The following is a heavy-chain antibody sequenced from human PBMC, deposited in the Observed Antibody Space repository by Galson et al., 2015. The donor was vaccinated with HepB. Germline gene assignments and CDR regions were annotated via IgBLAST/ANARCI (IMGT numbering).Heavy chain of an antibody. Sequence: SLRLSCAASGFTFSSYGMHWVRQAPGEGLEWVALISYDGSNKYYADSVKGRFTISRDNSKNTLYLQMNSLRAEDTAVYYCANTRATMIVVDAFDIWGQGTMVTVSS. CDR2: ISYDGSNK. CDR1: GFTFSSYG. D-gene: IGHD3-22*01. J-gene: IGHJ3*02. V-gene: IGHV3-30*18. CDR3: ANTRATMIVVDAFDI.